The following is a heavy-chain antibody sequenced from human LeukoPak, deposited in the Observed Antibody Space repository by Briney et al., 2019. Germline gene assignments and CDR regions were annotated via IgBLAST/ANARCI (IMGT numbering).Heavy chain of an antibody. CDR1: GGTFSSYA. CDR3: ARDVLLVPRWFDP. CDR2: ISAYNGNT. D-gene: IGHD6-13*01. Sequence: ASVTVSCKASGGTFSSYAISWVRQAPGQGLEWMGWISAYNGNTNYAQKLQGRVTMTTDTSTSTAYMELRSLRSDDTAVYYCARDVLLVPRWFDPWGQGTLVTVSP. J-gene: IGHJ5*02. V-gene: IGHV1-18*01.